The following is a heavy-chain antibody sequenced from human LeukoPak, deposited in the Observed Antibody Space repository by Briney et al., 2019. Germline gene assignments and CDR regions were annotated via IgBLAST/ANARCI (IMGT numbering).Heavy chain of an antibody. D-gene: IGHD3-9*01. CDR3: ARDGNFDWLLPYYYMDV. CDR2: IYYSGST. Sequence: SETLSLTCTVSGGSISSYYWSWIRQPPGKGLEWIVYIYYSGSTNYNPSLKSRVTISVDTSKNQFSLKLSSVTAADTAVYYCARDGNFDWLLPYYYMDVWGKGTTVTVSS. J-gene: IGHJ6*03. V-gene: IGHV4-59*01. CDR1: GGSISSYY.